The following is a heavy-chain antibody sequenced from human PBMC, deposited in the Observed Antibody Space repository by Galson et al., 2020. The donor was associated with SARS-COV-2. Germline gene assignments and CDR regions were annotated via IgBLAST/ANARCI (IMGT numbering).Heavy chain of an antibody. D-gene: IGHD3-22*01. Sequence: SETLSLTCTVSGGSISTSGYYWGWIRQPPGKGLEWIGSIHYSGSTNYNPSLKSRVTISVDTSKNQFSLKLSSVTAADTAVYYCARASGSDYYYGMDVWGQGTTVTVSS. CDR2: IHYSGST. CDR3: ARASGSDYYYGMDV. V-gene: IGHV4-39*07. J-gene: IGHJ6*02. CDR1: GGSISTSGYY.